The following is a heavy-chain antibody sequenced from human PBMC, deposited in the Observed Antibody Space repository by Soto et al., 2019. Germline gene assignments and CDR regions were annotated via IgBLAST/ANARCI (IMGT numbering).Heavy chain of an antibody. D-gene: IGHD2-2*01. CDR1: GYTFTSYA. CDR3: ARRVGGPSPFDY. V-gene: IGHV1-3*01. J-gene: IGHJ4*02. Sequence: ASVKVSCKASGYTFTSYAMHWVRQAPGQRLEWMGWINAGNGNAKYSQKFQGRVTITRDTSASTAYMELSSLRSEDTAVYYCARRVGGPSPFDYWGQGTLVTVSS. CDR2: INAGNGNA.